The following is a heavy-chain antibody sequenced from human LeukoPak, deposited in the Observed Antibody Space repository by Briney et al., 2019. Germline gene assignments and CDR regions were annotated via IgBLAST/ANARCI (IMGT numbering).Heavy chain of an antibody. D-gene: IGHD1-26*01. CDR2: IWYGGSNK. J-gene: IGHJ4*02. V-gene: IGHV3-30*02. CDR3: AKGSYQSGELRY. CDR1: GFTFSSYG. Sequence: GGSLRLSCAASGFTFSSYGMHWVRQAPGKGLEWVAVIWYGGSNKYYADSVKGRFTISRDNSKNTLYLQMNSLRAEDTAVYYCAKGSYQSGELRYWGQGTLVTVSS.